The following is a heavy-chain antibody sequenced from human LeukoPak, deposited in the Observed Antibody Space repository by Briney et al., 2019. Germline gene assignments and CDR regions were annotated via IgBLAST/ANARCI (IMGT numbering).Heavy chain of an antibody. CDR3: ARDQYSRSWYFVSPGGY. D-gene: IGHD6-13*01. J-gene: IGHJ4*02. Sequence: RGSLRLSCAASGFTFEDYGMSWVRQAPGKGLEWVSGINWNGGSTGYADSVKCRFTISRDNAKNSLYLQMNSLRAEDTALYYCARDQYSRSWYFVSPGGYWGQGTLVTVSS. V-gene: IGHV3-20*04. CDR2: INWNGGST. CDR1: GFTFEDYG.